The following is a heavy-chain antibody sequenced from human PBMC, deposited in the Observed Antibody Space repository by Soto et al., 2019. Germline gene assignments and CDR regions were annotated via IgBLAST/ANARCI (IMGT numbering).Heavy chain of an antibody. J-gene: IGHJ4*02. D-gene: IGHD2-2*01. V-gene: IGHV4-31*03. CDR3: ARGGGSTKVDY. Sequence: QVQLQESGPGLVKPSQTLSLTCTVSGGSITSSGYYWSWIRQHPGEGLEWIGFTSNSGSTSYNPSXEXXVAISGDTSSNPFSLNLKSVTAADTAVYYCARGGGSTKVDYWGRGTLVTVSP. CDR2: TSNSGST. CDR1: GGSITSSGYY.